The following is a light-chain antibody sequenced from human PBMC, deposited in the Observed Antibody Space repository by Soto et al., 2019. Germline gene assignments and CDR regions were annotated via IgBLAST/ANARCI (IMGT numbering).Light chain of an antibody. CDR1: QSVSSTY. V-gene: IGKV3-20*01. Sequence: EIVMTQSPATLSVSPGERATLSCRASQSVSSTYLIWYQQKPGQAPRLLIYGASSRATGVPDRFSGSGSGTDFTLTISRLEPEDFAVYYCQQYGDSPWTFGQGTKVDIK. J-gene: IGKJ1*01. CDR2: GAS. CDR3: QQYGDSPWT.